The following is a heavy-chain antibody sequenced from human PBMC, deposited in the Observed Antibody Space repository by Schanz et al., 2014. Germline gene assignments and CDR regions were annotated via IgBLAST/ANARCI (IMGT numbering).Heavy chain of an antibody. J-gene: IGHJ6*02. CDR2: IIPILGIA. CDR3: ARGSGPEDVCDI. CDR1: GGTFNSYT. D-gene: IGHD2-15*01. V-gene: IGHV1-69*02. Sequence: QVQLVQSGAEVKKPGSSMKVSCKASGGTFNSYTINWVRQAPGKGLEWMGRIIPILGIANYAQKFQGRVTITADRSTSTTYMELSSLRSDDTAVYYCARGSGPEDVCDIWGQGTTVIVSS.